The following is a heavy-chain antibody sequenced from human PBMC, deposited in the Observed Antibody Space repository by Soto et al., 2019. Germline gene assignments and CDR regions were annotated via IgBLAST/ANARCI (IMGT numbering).Heavy chain of an antibody. D-gene: IGHD1-26*01. CDR1: GNTFTYRY. V-gene: IGHV1-45*02. Sequence: SVKVSCKALGNTFTYRYLHWVRQAPGQALEWMGWITPFNGDVHYAQKFQERVTITRDRSINTAYMQMSSLRPEDTAMYFCASGGAGSGPFTWELPDHWGQGTLVTVSS. CDR2: ITPFNGDV. CDR3: ASGGAGSGPFTWELPDH. J-gene: IGHJ4*02.